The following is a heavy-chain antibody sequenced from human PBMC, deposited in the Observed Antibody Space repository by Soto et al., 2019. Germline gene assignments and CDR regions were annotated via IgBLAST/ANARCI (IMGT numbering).Heavy chain of an antibody. CDR2: IYTSGDT. V-gene: IGHV3-53*01. J-gene: IGHJ4*02. D-gene: IGHD3-10*02. Sequence: EVYLVESGGGLIQPGGSLRLSCAASVSTKYMSWVRQAPGRGLEWVSVIYTSGDTYYADSVQGRFTISRDNSNTTVYLQMSRLRTEDTAVYYCAKDSDRVGVRYFEYWGQGTLVTVSS. CDR1: VSTKY. CDR3: AKDSDRVGVRYFEY.